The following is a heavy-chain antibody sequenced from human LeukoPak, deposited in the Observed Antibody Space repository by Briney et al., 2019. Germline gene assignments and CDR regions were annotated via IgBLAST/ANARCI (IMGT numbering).Heavy chain of an antibody. J-gene: IGHJ4*02. Sequence: GESLKISRKGSGYSFTNYWIGWVRQMPGKDLELMGIIYPCDSDTRYSPSFQGQVTISADKSISTAYLQWSSLKASDTAMYYCARLVDTAYFDYWGQGTLVTVSS. CDR2: IYPCDSDT. CDR3: ARLVDTAYFDY. V-gene: IGHV5-51*01. CDR1: GYSFTNYW. D-gene: IGHD5-18*01.